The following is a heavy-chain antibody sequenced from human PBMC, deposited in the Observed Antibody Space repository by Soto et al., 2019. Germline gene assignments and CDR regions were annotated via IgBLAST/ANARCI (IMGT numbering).Heavy chain of an antibody. J-gene: IGHJ6*02. CDR3: ARVDLQSYYYGMDV. D-gene: IGHD4-4*01. Sequence: PSETLSLTCAVYGGSFSGYYWSWIRQPPSKGLEWIGEINHSGSTNYNPSLKSRVTISVDTSKNQFSLKLSSVTAADTAVYYCARVDLQSYYYGMDVWGQGSTVTVSS. CDR1: GGSFSGYY. V-gene: IGHV4-34*01. CDR2: INHSGST.